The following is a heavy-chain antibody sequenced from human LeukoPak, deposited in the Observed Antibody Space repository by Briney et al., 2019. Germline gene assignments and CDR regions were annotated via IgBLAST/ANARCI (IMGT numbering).Heavy chain of an antibody. CDR3: ARRGNWNQFGWFDP. J-gene: IGHJ5*02. D-gene: IGHD1-1*01. CDR2: IYPGDSDT. CDR1: GYKFTNYW. Sequence: GESLKISCKASGYKFTNYWIGWVRQMPGKGLEWMAIIYPGDSDTRYSPSFQGQVTISADKSISTAYLQWSSLKASDTAMYYCARRGNWNQFGWFDPWGQGTLVTVSS. V-gene: IGHV5-51*01.